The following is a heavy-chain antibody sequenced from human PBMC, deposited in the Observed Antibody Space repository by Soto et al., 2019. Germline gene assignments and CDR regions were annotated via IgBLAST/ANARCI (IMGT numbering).Heavy chain of an antibody. D-gene: IGHD3-10*01. J-gene: IGHJ3*02. V-gene: IGHV5-51*01. CDR2: IYPGDSDT. Sequence: GESLKISCKGSGYSFTSYWIGWVRQMPGKGLEWMGIIYPGDSDTRYSPSFQGQVTISADKSISTAYLQWSSLKASDTAMYYCARDAMTGNPSGSYYKGVFDAFDIWGQGTMVTVSS. CDR1: GYSFTSYW. CDR3: ARDAMTGNPSGSYYKGVFDAFDI.